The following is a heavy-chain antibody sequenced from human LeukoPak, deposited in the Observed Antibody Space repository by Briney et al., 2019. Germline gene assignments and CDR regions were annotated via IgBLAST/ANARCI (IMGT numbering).Heavy chain of an antibody. D-gene: IGHD3-10*01. J-gene: IGHJ4*02. Sequence: SETLSLTCTVSGGSFSGDYWSWIRQSPQGLEWIGYIYYSGSTNYNPSLKSRVTISVDTSKNQFSLKLSSVTAADTAVYYCARDKSAVKFDYWGQGTLVTVSS. V-gene: IGHV4-59*12. CDR2: IYYSGST. CDR3: ARDKSAVKFDY. CDR1: GGSFSGDY.